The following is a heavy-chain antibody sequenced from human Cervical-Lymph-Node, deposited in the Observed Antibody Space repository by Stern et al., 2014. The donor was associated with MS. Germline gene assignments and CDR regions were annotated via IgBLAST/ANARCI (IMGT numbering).Heavy chain of an antibody. Sequence: VQLVESGGGVVQPGRSLRLSCAASGFSISSLGMHWVRQAPGKGLELVAVISFVGINKKYGDAVKGRFSISSNNSNNTMYLQMNILRPEDTAVYYGMGVGDAMDVWGQGTTVIVS. CDR1: GFSISSLG. CDR3: MGVGDAMDV. V-gene: IGHV3-30*03. CDR2: ISFVGINK. J-gene: IGHJ6*02.